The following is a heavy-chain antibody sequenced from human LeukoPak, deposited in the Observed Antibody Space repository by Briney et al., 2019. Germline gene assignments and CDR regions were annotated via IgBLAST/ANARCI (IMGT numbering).Heavy chain of an antibody. J-gene: IGHJ6*02. D-gene: IGHD3-22*01. CDR3: ARRLTDSGGYYPYYYYGMDV. CDR2: ISAYNGNT. Sequence: ASVKVSCKASGYTFTNYGINWVRQAPGLGLEWLGWISAYNGNTNYAQNLQGRVTMTIDSSTNTAYMELRSLTSDDTAVYYCARRLTDSGGYYPYYYYGMDVWGQGTTVAVSS. V-gene: IGHV1-18*01. CDR1: GYTFTNYG.